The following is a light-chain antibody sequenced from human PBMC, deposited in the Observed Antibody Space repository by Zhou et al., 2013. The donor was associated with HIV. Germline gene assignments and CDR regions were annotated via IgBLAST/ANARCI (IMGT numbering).Light chain of an antibody. Sequence: EIVMTQSPATLSVSPGERATLSCRASQSVSSNLAWYQQKPGQPPRLLIYRASTRATGLPARFSGSGSGTEFTLTINTMQSEDFAVYYCQQYNDWPYTFGQGTKVEIK. CDR1: QSVSSN. CDR3: QQYNDWPYT. V-gene: IGKV3-15*01. J-gene: IGKJ2*01. CDR2: RAS.